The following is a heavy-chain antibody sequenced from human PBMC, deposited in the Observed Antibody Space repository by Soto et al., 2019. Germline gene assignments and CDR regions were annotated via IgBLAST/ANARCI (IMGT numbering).Heavy chain of an antibody. CDR3: ARGEAEWEPHPRFDY. Sequence: PSETRSLTCTVSGGSISSYYWSWIRQPPGKGLEWIGYIYYSGSTNYNPSLKSRVTISVDTSKNQFSLKLSSVTAADTAVYYCARGEAEWEPHPRFDYWGQGTLVTVSS. CDR1: GGSISSYY. J-gene: IGHJ4*02. D-gene: IGHD1-26*01. V-gene: IGHV4-59*08. CDR2: IYYSGST.